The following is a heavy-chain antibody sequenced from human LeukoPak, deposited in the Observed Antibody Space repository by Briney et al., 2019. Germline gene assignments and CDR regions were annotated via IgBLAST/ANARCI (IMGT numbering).Heavy chain of an antibody. CDR2: IYYSGST. CDR3: ALRGVRSGAFDI. V-gene: IGHV4-59*08. J-gene: IGHJ3*02. D-gene: IGHD3-10*01. Sequence: SETLSLTFTVSGGSISSYYWSWIRQPPGKGLEWIGYIYYSGSTNYNPSLKSRVTISVDTSKNQFSLKLSSVTAADTAVYYCALRGVRSGAFDIWGQGTMVTVSS. CDR1: GGSISSYY.